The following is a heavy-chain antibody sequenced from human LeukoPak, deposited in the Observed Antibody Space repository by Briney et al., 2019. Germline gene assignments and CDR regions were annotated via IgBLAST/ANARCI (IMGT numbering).Heavy chain of an antibody. CDR3: ARVSSGSYFWFDP. D-gene: IGHD1-26*01. Sequence: GGSLRLSCAASGFTVSSNYMSWVRQAPGKGLEWVSVIYSGGSTYYADSVKGRFTISRDNSKNTLYLQMNSLRAEDTAVYHCARVSSGSYFWFDPWGQGTLVTVSS. J-gene: IGHJ5*02. CDR2: IYSGGST. V-gene: IGHV3-66*01. CDR1: GFTVSSNY.